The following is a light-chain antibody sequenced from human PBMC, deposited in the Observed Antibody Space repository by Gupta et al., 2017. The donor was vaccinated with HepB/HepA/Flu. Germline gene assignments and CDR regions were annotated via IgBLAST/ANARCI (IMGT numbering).Light chain of an antibody. CDR1: RSNIVAGYD. V-gene: IGLV1-40*01. CDR3: NYSGGRLRGSV. J-gene: IGLJ1*01. Sequence: QSVLTQPPSVSGAPGHSVTISCTGSRSNIVAGYDLQWYQQLPGNDPNTLIFRATIRPSGVNARGLCSSPGDTASPATIVVPSEEEEDDYYNYSGGRLRGSVFGFGTKMTVL. CDR2: RAT.